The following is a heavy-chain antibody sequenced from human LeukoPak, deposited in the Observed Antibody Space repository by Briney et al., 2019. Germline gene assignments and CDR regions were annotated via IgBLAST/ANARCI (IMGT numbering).Heavy chain of an antibody. D-gene: IGHD6-19*01. CDR3: ARIPQWLDAFDI. Sequence: ASVKVSCKASGYTFTSYDINWVRQATGQGLEWMGWMNPNSGNTGYAQKFQGRVTMTRNTSISTAYKELSSLRSEDTAVYYCARIPQWLDAFDIWGQGTMVTVSS. CDR1: GYTFTSYD. V-gene: IGHV1-8*01. J-gene: IGHJ3*02. CDR2: MNPNSGNT.